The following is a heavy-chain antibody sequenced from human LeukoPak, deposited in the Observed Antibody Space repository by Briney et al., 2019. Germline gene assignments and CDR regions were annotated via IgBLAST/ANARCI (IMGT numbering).Heavy chain of an antibody. V-gene: IGHV4-59*08. J-gene: IGHJ3*01. CDR3: ARLDYSLRGYSYVG. CDR1: GGSISSYY. D-gene: IGHD5-18*01. Sequence: SETLSLTCTVSGGSISSYYWSWLRQPPGKGLEWIGYIYYSGSTNYNPSLKSRVTISVDTSKNQFSLNLSSVTAADTAVYYCARLDYSLRGYSYVGWVQGTMVTVSS. CDR2: IYYSGST.